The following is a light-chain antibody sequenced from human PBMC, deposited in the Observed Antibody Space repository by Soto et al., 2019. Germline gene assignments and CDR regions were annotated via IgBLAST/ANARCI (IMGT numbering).Light chain of an antibody. CDR1: QSVNSGF. CDR2: GIS. Sequence: EIVLTQSPGTLSLSPGEGATLSCRTSQSVNSGFLAWYQKKPGQAPRLLLYGISSRAIGIPDRFSGSGSGTDFTLTINRLEPDDFAVYYCQHYCDSVWTFGQGTKVEI. CDR3: QHYCDSVWT. V-gene: IGKV3-20*01. J-gene: IGKJ1*01.